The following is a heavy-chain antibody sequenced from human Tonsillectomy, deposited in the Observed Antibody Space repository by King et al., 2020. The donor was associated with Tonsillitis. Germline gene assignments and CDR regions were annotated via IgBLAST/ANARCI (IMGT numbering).Heavy chain of an antibody. Sequence: VQLQESGPGLVKPSETLSLTCTVSGGSISSYYWSWIRQPPGKGLEWIGYIYYSGNTNYNPSLKSRVTISGDTSKNKFSLQVSSVTAADTAVYYCARGSVVAGFFDYWGQGTLVTASS. J-gene: IGHJ4*02. V-gene: IGHV4-59*01. CDR2: IYYSGNT. CDR3: ARGSVVAGFFDY. CDR1: GGSISSYY. D-gene: IGHD6-19*01.